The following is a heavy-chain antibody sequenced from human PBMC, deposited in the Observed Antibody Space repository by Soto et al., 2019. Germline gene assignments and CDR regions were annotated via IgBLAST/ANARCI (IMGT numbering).Heavy chain of an antibody. J-gene: IGHJ4*02. CDR3: TSNSPEDMIRK. CDR1: GFTFSGSA. CDR2: IRNKANSYAT. V-gene: IGHV3-73*02. D-gene: IGHD2-15*01. Sequence: EVQLVESGGGLVQPGGSLKLSCAASGFTFSGSAVHWVRQASGKGLEWVGRIRNKANSYATAYAASLKGRFMISRDDSKNTAYLQMNSLKTEDTAVYYCTSNSPEDMIRKWGQGTLVTVSS.